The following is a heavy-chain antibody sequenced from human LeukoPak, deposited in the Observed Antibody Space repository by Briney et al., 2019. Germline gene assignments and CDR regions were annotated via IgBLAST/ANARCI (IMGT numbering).Heavy chain of an antibody. CDR1: GGSISSYY. CDR2: FYTSESS. J-gene: IGHJ6*03. Sequence: SETLSLTCTVSGGSISSYYWSWIRQPAGKGLEWIGRFYTSESSNSNPSLKSRVTMSVDTSKNQFSLKLSSVTAADTAVYYCAREGRGFDSTGSRNYYYYMDVWGKGTTVTVSS. D-gene: IGHD1-14*01. CDR3: AREGRGFDSTGSRNYYYYMDV. V-gene: IGHV4-4*07.